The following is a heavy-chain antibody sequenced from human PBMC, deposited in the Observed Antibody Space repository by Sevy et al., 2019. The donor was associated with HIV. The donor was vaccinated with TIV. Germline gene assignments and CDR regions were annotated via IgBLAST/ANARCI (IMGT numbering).Heavy chain of an antibody. Sequence: GGSLRLSCVGSGFSFSSDAMSWVRQAPGKGLQWVATVSASGGSTYYADSVRGRFSFTRDNSKNRLYVKMNSLRAEDTAVYYCARVGGGGYYDPWSGYLEFDPWGQGTLVTVSS. V-gene: IGHV3-23*01. CDR1: GFSFSSDA. CDR2: VSASGGST. D-gene: IGHD3-3*01. CDR3: ARVGGGGYYDPWSGYLEFDP. J-gene: IGHJ5*02.